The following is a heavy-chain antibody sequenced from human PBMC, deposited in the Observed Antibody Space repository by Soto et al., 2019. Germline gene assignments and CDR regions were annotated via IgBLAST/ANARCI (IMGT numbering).Heavy chain of an antibody. CDR1: GGTLSDHG. Sequence: ASVKVSCKASGGTLSDHGVSWLRQAPGQGLEWMGGTIPVFNTAKYAQKFQGRVTITADKFTDIAYMGLSGLRSEDTAFYYCARGVYGSGNYYTGPSAFDIWGQGTTVTVSS. J-gene: IGHJ3*02. CDR3: ARGVYGSGNYYTGPSAFDI. CDR2: TIPVFNTA. V-gene: IGHV1-69*06. D-gene: IGHD3-10*01.